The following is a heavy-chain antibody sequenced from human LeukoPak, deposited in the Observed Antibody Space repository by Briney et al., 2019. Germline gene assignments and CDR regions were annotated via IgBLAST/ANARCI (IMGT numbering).Heavy chain of an antibody. CDR2: ISGSGGST. CDR3: AKDDKDTIFGVVIMQTLDYYYGMDV. Sequence: GGSLRLSCAASGFTFSSYAMSWVRQAPGKGLEWVSAISGSGGSTYYADSVKGRFTISRDDSKNTLYLQMNSLRAEDTAVYYCAKDDKDTIFGVVIMQTLDYYYGMDVWGQGTTVTVSS. V-gene: IGHV3-23*01. J-gene: IGHJ6*02. D-gene: IGHD3-3*01. CDR1: GFTFSSYA.